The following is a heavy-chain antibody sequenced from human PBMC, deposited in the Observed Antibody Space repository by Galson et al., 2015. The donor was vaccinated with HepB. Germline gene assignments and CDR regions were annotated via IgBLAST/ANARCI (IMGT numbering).Heavy chain of an antibody. D-gene: IGHD1-1*01. J-gene: IGHJ4*02. Sequence: SLRLSCAASGFSFSRFGMHSVRQTPDKRLEWLAVIWHDGTNQYYADSVEGRFSISRDNSKSTLFLQMNSLRAEDTALYYCVRESHTAATTFDFWGQGTLVIVSS. CDR2: IWHDGTNQ. V-gene: IGHV3-33*01. CDR1: GFSFSRFG. CDR3: VRESHTAATTFDF.